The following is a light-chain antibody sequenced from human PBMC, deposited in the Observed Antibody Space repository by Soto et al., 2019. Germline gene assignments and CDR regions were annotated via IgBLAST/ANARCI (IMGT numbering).Light chain of an antibody. V-gene: IGLV2-14*01. CDR2: DVS. CDR3: SSYTSSSTAYV. CDR1: SSDVGGYNY. J-gene: IGLJ1*01. Sequence: ALTQPASVSGSPGQSITISCTGTSSDVGGYNYVSWYQQHPGKAPKLMIYDVSNRPSGVSNRFSGSKSGNTASLTISGLQAEDEADYYCSSYTSSSTAYVFVTGTKDTVL.